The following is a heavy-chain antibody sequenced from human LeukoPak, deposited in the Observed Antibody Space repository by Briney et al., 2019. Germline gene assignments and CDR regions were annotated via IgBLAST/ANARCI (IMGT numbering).Heavy chain of an antibody. CDR3: AKAPSAQYYYYMDV. J-gene: IGHJ6*03. Sequence: PGGSLRLSCAASGFTFSSYAMSWVRQAPGKGLEWVSAISGSGGSTYYADSVKGRFTISRDNSKNTLYLQMNSLRAEDTAVYYRAKAPSAQYYYYMDVWGKGTTVTVSS. V-gene: IGHV3-23*01. CDR2: ISGSGGST. D-gene: IGHD2-15*01. CDR1: GFTFSSYA.